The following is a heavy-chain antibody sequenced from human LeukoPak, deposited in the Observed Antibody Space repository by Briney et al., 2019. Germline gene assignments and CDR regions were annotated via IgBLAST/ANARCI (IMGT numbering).Heavy chain of an antibody. Sequence: GGSLRLSCAASGFTFSSYALSWVRQAPGKGLEWVSAISGSGGSTYYADSVKGRFTISRDNSKNTLYLQMNSLRAEDTAVYYCAKTLAGYSSGRSESNYYYGMDVWGQGTTVTVSS. CDR2: ISGSGGST. V-gene: IGHV3-23*01. CDR3: AKTLAGYSSGRSESNYYYGMDV. J-gene: IGHJ6*02. D-gene: IGHD6-19*01. CDR1: GFTFSSYA.